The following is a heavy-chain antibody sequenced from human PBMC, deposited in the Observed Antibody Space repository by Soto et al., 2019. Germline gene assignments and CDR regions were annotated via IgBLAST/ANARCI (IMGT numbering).Heavy chain of an antibody. CDR2: INHSGST. V-gene: IGHV4-34*01. Sequence: SETLSLTCAVYGGSFSGYYWSWIRQPPGKGLEWIGEINHSGSTNYNPSLKSRVTISVDTSNNQFSLKLSSVTAADTAVYYCARGLKGGDIVVVPAAESRSYYMDVWGKGTTVTVSS. CDR1: GGSFSGYY. CDR3: ARGLKGGDIVVVPAAESRSYYMDV. J-gene: IGHJ6*03. D-gene: IGHD2-2*01.